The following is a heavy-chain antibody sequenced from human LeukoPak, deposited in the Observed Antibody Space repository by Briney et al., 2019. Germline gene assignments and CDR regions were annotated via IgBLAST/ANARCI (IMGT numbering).Heavy chain of an antibody. V-gene: IGHV3-48*03. Sequence: GGSLRLSCIDSGFTFSSYEMNWVRQAPGKGLEWVSYISSSGSTIYYADSVKGRFTISRDNAKNSLYLQMNSLRAEDTAVYYCARAGARGYYYYYMDVWGKGTTVTVSS. CDR1: GFTFSSYE. CDR3: ARAGARGYYYYYMDV. J-gene: IGHJ6*03. CDR2: ISSSGSTI. D-gene: IGHD3-10*01.